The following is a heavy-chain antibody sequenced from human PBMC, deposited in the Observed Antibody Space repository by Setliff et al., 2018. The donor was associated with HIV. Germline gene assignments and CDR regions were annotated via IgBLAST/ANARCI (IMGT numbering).Heavy chain of an antibody. V-gene: IGHV3-23*01. D-gene: IGHD3-9*01. CDR3: ARDSRYFEMDWWFDP. CDR2: ISGSGGST. CDR1: GFTFSSYA. Sequence: GGSLRLSCAASGFTFSSYAMSWVRQAPGKGLEWVSAISGSGGSTYYADSVKGRFTISRDNSKNTLYVQMNSLRPEDTAVYYCARDSRYFEMDWWFDPWGQGTLVTVSS. J-gene: IGHJ5*02.